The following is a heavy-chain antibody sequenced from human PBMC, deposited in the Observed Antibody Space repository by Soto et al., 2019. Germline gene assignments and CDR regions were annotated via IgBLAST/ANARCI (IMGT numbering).Heavy chain of an antibody. D-gene: IGHD6-19*01. CDR3: ARDRPFKYSSGRRSYYGMDV. CDR1: GYTFTSYA. Sequence: ASVKVSCKASGYTFTSYAMHWVRQAPGQRREWMGWINAGNGNTKYSQKFQGRVTITRDTSASTDYMELSSLRSEDTAVYYCARDRPFKYSSGRRSYYGMDVWGQGTTVTVSS. CDR2: INAGNGNT. J-gene: IGHJ6*02. V-gene: IGHV1-3*01.